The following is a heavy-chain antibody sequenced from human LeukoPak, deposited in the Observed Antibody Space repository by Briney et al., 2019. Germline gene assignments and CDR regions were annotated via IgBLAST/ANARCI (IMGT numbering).Heavy chain of an antibody. D-gene: IGHD3-22*01. V-gene: IGHV4-59*01. CDR2: IYYSGST. J-gene: IGHJ6*04. CDR3: ACSLPFRWLFPLDV. Sequence: SETLSLTCTVSGGSISSYYWSWIRQPPGKGLEWIGYIYYSGSTNYNPSLKSRVTISVDTSKNQFSLKLSSVTAADTAVYYCACSLPFRWLFPLDVWGKGTTVTVSS. CDR1: GGSISSYY.